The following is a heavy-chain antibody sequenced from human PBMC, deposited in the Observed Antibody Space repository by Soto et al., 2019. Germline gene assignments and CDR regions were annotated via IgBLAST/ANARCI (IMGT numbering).Heavy chain of an antibody. J-gene: IGHJ3*02. Sequence: QLQLQESGSGLVKPSQTLSLTCAVSGGSISSGGYSWSWIRQPPGKDLEWIGYIYHSGSTYYNPSLNSRVTLSVDRSKNQFSLKLSSVTAADTAVYYCARDSYQLNAFDIWGQGTMVTVSS. CDR3: ARDSYQLNAFDI. V-gene: IGHV4-30-2*01. D-gene: IGHD2-2*01. CDR1: GGSISSGGYS. CDR2: IYHSGST.